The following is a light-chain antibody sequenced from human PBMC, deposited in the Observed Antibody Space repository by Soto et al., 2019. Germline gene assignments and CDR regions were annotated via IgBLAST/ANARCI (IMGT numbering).Light chain of an antibody. CDR1: SSNIGSRT. J-gene: IGLJ3*02. Sequence: QSVLTQPPSASGIPGQRVTISCSGSSSNIGSRTVNWYQQLPGTAPKVLIYSNTQRPSGVPDRFSGSKSGTSGSLAISGLHSEHEADYYCAAWDDTLNGWVFGGGTKLTVL. CDR3: AAWDDTLNGWV. CDR2: SNT. V-gene: IGLV1-44*01.